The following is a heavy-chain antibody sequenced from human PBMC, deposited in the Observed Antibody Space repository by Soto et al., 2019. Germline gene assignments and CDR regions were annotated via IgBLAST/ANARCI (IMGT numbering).Heavy chain of an antibody. D-gene: IGHD2-21*02. CDR2: IFYNGST. CDR1: GGSISSYY. V-gene: IGHV4-59*08. Sequence: SETLSITCTVSGGSISSYYWSWIRQPPGKGLEYIGYIFYNGSTNYNPSLKSRVTISVDTSKNQFSLKLSSVTAADTAVYYCARTIVDTVIQYPGGTSVLFAPSGQGTLVTGSS. CDR3: ARTIVDTVIQYPGGTSVLFAP. J-gene: IGHJ5*02.